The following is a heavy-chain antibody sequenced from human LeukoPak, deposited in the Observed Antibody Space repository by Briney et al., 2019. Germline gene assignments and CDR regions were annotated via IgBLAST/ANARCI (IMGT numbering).Heavy chain of an antibody. D-gene: IGHD1-26*01. CDR2: ISSSSSYI. CDR3: ASYSGSYLYYSDY. J-gene: IGHJ4*02. Sequence: GGSLRLSCGASGFTFSLCSMIWVRESPGKGLAWVSSISSSSSYIYYADSVKGRFTISRDNAKNSLYLQMNSLRAEDTAVYYCASYSGSYLYYSDYWGQGTLVTVSS. V-gene: IGHV3-21*01. CDR1: GFTFSLCS.